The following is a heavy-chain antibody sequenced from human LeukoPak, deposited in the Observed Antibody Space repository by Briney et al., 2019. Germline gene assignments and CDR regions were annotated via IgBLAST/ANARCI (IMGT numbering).Heavy chain of an antibody. CDR3: ARGADSSGYPGYYYYYYMDV. V-gene: IGHV1-8*03. CDR1: GYTFTSYD. J-gene: IGHJ6*03. CDR2: MNPNSGNT. Sequence: ASVKVSCKASGYTFTSYDINWVRQATGQGNEGMGWMNPNSGNTGYAQKFQGRGTITRNTTKRKDYMEMRRLRSEDTAVYYCARGADSSGYPGYYYYYYMDVWGKGTTVTVSS. D-gene: IGHD3-22*01.